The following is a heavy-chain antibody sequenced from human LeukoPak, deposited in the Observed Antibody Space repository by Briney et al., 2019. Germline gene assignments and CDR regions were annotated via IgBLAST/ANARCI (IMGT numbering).Heavy chain of an antibody. CDR3: ARDGLLAARPIDY. V-gene: IGHV3-7*01. CDR1: GFTFTKHW. D-gene: IGHD6-6*01. J-gene: IGHJ4*02. CDR2: IREDGNER. Sequence: GGSLRLSCVAPGFTFTKHWMSWVRQSRGKGLECVAKIREDGNERHYVDSVKGRFTISRDNARNSLYLQMNSLRAEDTAVYYCARDGLLAARPIDYWGQGTLVTVSS.